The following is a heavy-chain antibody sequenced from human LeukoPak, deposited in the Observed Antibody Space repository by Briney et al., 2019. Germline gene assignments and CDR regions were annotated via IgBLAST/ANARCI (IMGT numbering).Heavy chain of an antibody. Sequence: ASVKVSCKASGYTFTSYGFSWVRQAPGQGLEWMGWISPYSGNTNYPQRFQGRVTMTTDTSTSTAYMELRSLRSDDTAVYYCARDSIRAMLRGVINYWGQGTLVTVSS. J-gene: IGHJ4*02. D-gene: IGHD3-10*01. CDR2: ISPYSGNT. V-gene: IGHV1-18*01. CDR1: GYTFTSYG. CDR3: ARDSIRAMLRGVINY.